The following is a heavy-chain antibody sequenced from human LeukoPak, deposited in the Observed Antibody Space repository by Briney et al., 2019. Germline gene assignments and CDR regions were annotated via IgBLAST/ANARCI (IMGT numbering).Heavy chain of an antibody. CDR3: ARALLSSWYYYYYMDV. CDR1: GFTFSSYW. D-gene: IGHD6-13*01. V-gene: IGHV3-7*01. Sequence: TGGSLRLSCAASGFTFSSYWMSWVRQAPGKGLEWVANIKQDGSEQYYVDSVKDRFTISRDNAKNSLYLQMNSLRAEDTAVYYCARALLSSWYYYYYMDVWGKGTTVTVSS. CDR2: IKQDGSEQ. J-gene: IGHJ6*03.